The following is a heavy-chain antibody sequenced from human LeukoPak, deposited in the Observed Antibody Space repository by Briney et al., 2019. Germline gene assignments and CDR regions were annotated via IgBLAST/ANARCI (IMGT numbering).Heavy chain of an antibody. CDR3: AREPDATIFSPTNYYYYMDV. Sequence: PGGSLRLSCAASGFTFSSYAMHWVRQAPGKGLEYVSAISSNGGSTYYANSVNGRFTISRDNSKNTLYLQMGSLRAEDMAVYYCAREPDATIFSPTNYYYYMDVWGKGTTVTVSS. V-gene: IGHV3-64*01. D-gene: IGHD5-24*01. CDR2: ISSNGGST. J-gene: IGHJ6*03. CDR1: GFTFSSYA.